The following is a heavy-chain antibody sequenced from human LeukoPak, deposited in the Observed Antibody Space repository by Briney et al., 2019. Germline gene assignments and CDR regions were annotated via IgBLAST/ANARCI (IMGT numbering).Heavy chain of an antibody. CDR3: ARAERITIFGVVIRTDAFDI. D-gene: IGHD3-3*01. V-gene: IGHV1-18*01. CDR1: GYTFTSYG. CDR2: ISAYNGNT. Sequence: ASVKVSCKASGYTFTSYGISWVRQAPGQGLEWMGWISAYNGNTNYAQKLQGRVTMTTDTSTSTAYMELRSLRSDDTAVYYCARAERITIFGVVIRTDAFDIWGQRTMVTVSS. J-gene: IGHJ3*02.